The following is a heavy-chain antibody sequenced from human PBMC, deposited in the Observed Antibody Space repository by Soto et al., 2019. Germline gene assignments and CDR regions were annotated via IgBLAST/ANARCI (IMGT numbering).Heavy chain of an antibody. V-gene: IGHV3-30*18. J-gene: IGHJ6*02. Sequence: QVQLVESGGGVVQPGRSLRLSCVASGFTFSTHGIHWVRQAPGKGLEWVAVISYDGSNKYYADSVKGRFTISRDNSKNTLYLQMNSLTTADTAVYFCAKGHDLARDQYYYGLDVWGQGHTVTVSS. CDR2: ISYDGSNK. CDR1: GFTFSTHG. D-gene: IGHD3-16*01. CDR3: AKGHDLARDQYYYGLDV.